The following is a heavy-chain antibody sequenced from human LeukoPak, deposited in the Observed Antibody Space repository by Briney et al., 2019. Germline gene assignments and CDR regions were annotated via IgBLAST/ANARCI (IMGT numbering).Heavy chain of an antibody. V-gene: IGHV1-18*01. CDR2: ISAQHGQT. CDR3: AGPLGYCTSNVCYLKY. J-gene: IGHJ4*02. D-gene: IGHD2-8*01. CDR1: GYSENFYG. Sequence: ASVKVSCKTSGYSENFYGITWVRQVAGQGLEWMGWISAQHGQTEYAPNSQDRVTMTTDTSTNTAYMELRSLRSDDTAVYYCAGPLGYCTSNVCYLKYWGQGALVTVSS.